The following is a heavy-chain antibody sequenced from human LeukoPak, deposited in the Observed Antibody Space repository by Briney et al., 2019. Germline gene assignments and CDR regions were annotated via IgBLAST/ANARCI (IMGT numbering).Heavy chain of an antibody. D-gene: IGHD1-26*01. V-gene: IGHV4-30-2*01. J-gene: IGHJ4*02. CDR1: GGSISSGGYS. CDR2: IYHSGST. CDR3: ARLQVPNIVGALGQFDY. Sequence: PSQTLSLTCAVSGGSISSGGYSWSWIRQPPGKGLEWIGYIYHSGSTNYNPSLKSRVTISVDTSKNQFSLKLSSVTAADTAVYYCARLQVPNIVGALGQFDYWGQGTLVTVSS.